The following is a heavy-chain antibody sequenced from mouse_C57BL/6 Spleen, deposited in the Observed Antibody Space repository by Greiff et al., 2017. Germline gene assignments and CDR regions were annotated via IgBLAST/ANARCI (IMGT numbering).Heavy chain of an antibody. CDR2: ISYDGSN. J-gene: IGHJ2*01. CDR3: ARERARQLRDYYFDY. V-gene: IGHV3-6*01. Sequence: ESGPGLVKPSQSLSLTCSVTGYSITSGYYWNWIRQFPGNKLEWMGYISYDGSNNYNPSLKNRISITRDTSKNQFFLKLNSVTTEDTATYYCARERARQLRDYYFDYWGQGTTLTVSS. CDR1: GYSITSGYY. D-gene: IGHD3-2*02.